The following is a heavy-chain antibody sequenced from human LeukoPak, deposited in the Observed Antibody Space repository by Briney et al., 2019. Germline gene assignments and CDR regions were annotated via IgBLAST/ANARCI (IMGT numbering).Heavy chain of an antibody. J-gene: IGHJ4*02. CDR1: GGSISSGGYY. CDR2: IYHSGST. CDR3: ARDRGPDYYPFDY. Sequence: ASETLSLTCTVSGGSISSGGYYWSWIRQPPGKGLEWIGYIYHSGSTYYNPSLKSRVTISVDRSKNQFSLKLSSVTAADTAVYYCARDRGPDYYPFDYWGQGTLVTVSS. D-gene: IGHD1-26*01. V-gene: IGHV4-30-2*01.